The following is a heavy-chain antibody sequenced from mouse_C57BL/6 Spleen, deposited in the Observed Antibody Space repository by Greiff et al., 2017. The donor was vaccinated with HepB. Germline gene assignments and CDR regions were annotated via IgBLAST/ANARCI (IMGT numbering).Heavy chain of an antibody. CDR2: IYPGSGST. J-gene: IGHJ4*01. V-gene: IGHV1-55*01. CDR1: GYTFTSYW. CDR3: ARSIYYYGSTDDWDAMDY. D-gene: IGHD1-1*01. Sequence: QVQLQQPGAELVKPGASVKMSCKASGYTFTSYWITWVKQRPGQGLEWIGDIYPGSGSTNYNEKFKSKATLTVDTSSSTAYMQLSSLTSEDSAVYYCARSIYYYGSTDDWDAMDYWGQGTSVTVSS.